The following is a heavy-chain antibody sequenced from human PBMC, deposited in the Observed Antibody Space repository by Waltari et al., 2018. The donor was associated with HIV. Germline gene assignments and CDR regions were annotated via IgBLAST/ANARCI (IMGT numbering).Heavy chain of an antibody. CDR3: ARVGYSYLFDY. Sequence: EVQLVESGGGLVQPGGSLRLSCAASGFTFSSYSMNWVRQAPGKGLEWVSYISSSSSTIYYADFVKGRFTISRDNAKNSLYLQMDSLRAEDTAVYYCARVGYSYLFDYWGQGTLVTVSS. J-gene: IGHJ4*02. V-gene: IGHV3-48*01. CDR2: ISSSSSTI. CDR1: GFTFSSYS. D-gene: IGHD5-18*01.